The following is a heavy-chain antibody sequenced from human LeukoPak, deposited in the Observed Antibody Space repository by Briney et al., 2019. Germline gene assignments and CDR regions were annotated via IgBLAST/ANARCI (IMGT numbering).Heavy chain of an antibody. CDR3: ARRRWVQLSGLDWFDP. J-gene: IGHJ5*02. CDR2: INHSGST. D-gene: IGHD5-24*01. V-gene: IGHV4-34*01. Sequence: SETLSLTCAVYGGSFSGYYWSWIRQPPGKGLEWIGEINHSGSTNYNPSLKSRVTISVDTSKNQFSLKLSSVTAADTAVYYCARRRWVQLSGLDWFDPWGQETRVTVS. CDR1: GGSFSGYY.